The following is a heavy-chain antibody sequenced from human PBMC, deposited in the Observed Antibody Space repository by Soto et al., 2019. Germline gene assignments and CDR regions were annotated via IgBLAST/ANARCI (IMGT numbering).Heavy chain of an antibody. CDR1: GFIFSSYT. D-gene: IGHD5-12*01. CDR3: ASGWLRDPWMY. V-gene: IGHV3-21*01. J-gene: IGHJ4*02. Sequence: EVQLVESGGGLVKPGGSLTVSCAASGFIFSSYTMNWVRQAPGKGLEWVSSISASSTYIYYADSLKGRFTISRDNAYNSLYMQMNSLRAEDTAVYYCASGWLRDPWMYWGQGTLVTVSS. CDR2: ISASSTYI.